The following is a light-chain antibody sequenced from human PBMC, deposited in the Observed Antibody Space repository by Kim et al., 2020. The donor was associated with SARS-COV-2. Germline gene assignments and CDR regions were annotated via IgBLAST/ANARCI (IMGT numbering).Light chain of an antibody. V-gene: IGLV3-21*04. J-gene: IGLJ3*02. CDR1: NIGSKS. Sequence: GKTARITCGGNNIGSKSVHWYQQKPGQAPVLVIYYDSYRPSGIPERFSGSNSGNTATLTISRVEAGDEADYYCQVWDSSSDHPNWVFGGGTQLTVL. CDR3: QVWDSSSDHPNWV. CDR2: YDS.